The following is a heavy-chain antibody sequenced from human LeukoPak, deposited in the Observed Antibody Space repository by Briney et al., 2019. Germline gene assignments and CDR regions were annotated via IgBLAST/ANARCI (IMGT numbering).Heavy chain of an antibody. J-gene: IGHJ6*02. Sequence: PSETLSLTCPVSGGSISSGPYYWIWIRQHPGKGLEWIGYITYSGNTYYYPALNSRVTVSLDTSKTQFSLRLSSVTAADTAVYYCARIAYDALDSYYYGMDVWGQGTTVTVSS. CDR1: GGSISSGPYY. D-gene: IGHD3-3*01. V-gene: IGHV4-31*03. CDR3: ARIAYDALDSYYYGMDV. CDR2: ITYSGNT.